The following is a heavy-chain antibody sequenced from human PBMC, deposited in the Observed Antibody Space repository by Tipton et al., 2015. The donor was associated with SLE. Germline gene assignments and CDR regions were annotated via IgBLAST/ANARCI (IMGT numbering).Heavy chain of an antibody. Sequence: LRLSCTVSGGSISRSSHYWGWIRQPPGKGLEWIGSIYYSGRSYYNSSLKSRVTISVDTSMNQFSLKLSCVTAADTAVYYCARKGQYQGLFVPWGQGTLVTVSS. J-gene: IGHJ5*02. D-gene: IGHD2-2*01. CDR1: GGSISRSSHY. CDR3: ARKGQYQGLFVP. V-gene: IGHV4-39*07. CDR2: IYYSGRS.